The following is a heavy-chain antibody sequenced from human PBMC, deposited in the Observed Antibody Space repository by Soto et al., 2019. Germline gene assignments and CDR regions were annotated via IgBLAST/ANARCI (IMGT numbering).Heavy chain of an antibody. CDR3: AREGQGSGRFLEWLSSPYGMDV. CDR2: IYTSGST. V-gene: IGHV4-4*07. J-gene: IGHJ6*02. D-gene: IGHD3-3*01. Sequence: QVQLQESGPGLVKPSETLSLTCTVSGGSISSYYWSWIRQPAGKGLEWIGRIYTSGSTNYNPSLKSRVTMSVDTSKNQFSLKLSSVTAADTAVYYCAREGQGSGRFLEWLSSPYGMDVWGQGTTVTVSS. CDR1: GGSISSYY.